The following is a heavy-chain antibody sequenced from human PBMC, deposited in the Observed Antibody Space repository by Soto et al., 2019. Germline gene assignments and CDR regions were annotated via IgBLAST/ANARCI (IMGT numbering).Heavy chain of an antibody. CDR2: IIPIFGTA. CDR3: ARLIAPPGWFGELVGWFDP. Sequence: QVQLVQSGAEVKKPGSSVKVSCKASGGTFSSYAISWVRQAPGQGLEWMGGIIPIFGTANYAQKFQGRVTITADESTSTAYMELSSLRSEDTAVYYCARLIAPPGWFGELVGWFDPWGQGTLVTVSS. V-gene: IGHV1-69*01. CDR1: GGTFSSYA. J-gene: IGHJ5*02. D-gene: IGHD3-10*01.